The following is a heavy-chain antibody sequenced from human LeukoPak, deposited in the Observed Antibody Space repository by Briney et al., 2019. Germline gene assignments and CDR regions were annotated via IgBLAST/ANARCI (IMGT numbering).Heavy chain of an antibody. J-gene: IGHJ4*02. Sequence: GASVKVSCKASGGTFSSYAISWVRQAPGQGLEWMGGIIPIFGTANYAQKFQGRVTITTDESTSTAYMELSSLRSKDTAAYYCARVQGSSWADYFDYWGQGTLVTVSS. CDR2: IIPIFGTA. CDR3: ARVQGSSWADYFDY. CDR1: GGTFSSYA. V-gene: IGHV1-69*05. D-gene: IGHD6-13*01.